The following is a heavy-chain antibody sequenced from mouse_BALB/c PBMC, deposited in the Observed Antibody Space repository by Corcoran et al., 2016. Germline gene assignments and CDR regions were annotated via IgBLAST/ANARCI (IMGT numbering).Heavy chain of an antibody. D-gene: IGHD1-2*01. Sequence: VQLQQSVPELAIPGASLKISCTASGYSFTGSTLNWVKQRHGKTLEWIGLINPYNGGTSYTQKFKGKATLTVEKSYSTAYMELLSLTSEDSGVYDCARSLLRLPFDYWGQGTTHTVST. J-gene: IGHJ2*01. CDR3: ARSLLRLPFDY. CDR1: GYSFTGST. V-gene: IGHV1-18*01. CDR2: INPYNGGT.